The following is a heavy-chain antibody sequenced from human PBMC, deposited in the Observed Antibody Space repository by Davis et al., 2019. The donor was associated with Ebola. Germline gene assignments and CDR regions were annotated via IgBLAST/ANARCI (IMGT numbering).Heavy chain of an antibody. J-gene: IGHJ4*02. Sequence: GGSLRLSCAASGFTVSSNYMSWVRQAPGKGLEWVSVIYSGGSTYYADSVKGRFTISRDNAKNSLYLQMNSLRDEDTAVYYCAGEVLASFDYWGQGILVTVSS. CDR3: AGEVLASFDY. CDR1: GFTVSSNY. D-gene: IGHD4/OR15-4a*01. V-gene: IGHV3-53*01. CDR2: IYSGGST.